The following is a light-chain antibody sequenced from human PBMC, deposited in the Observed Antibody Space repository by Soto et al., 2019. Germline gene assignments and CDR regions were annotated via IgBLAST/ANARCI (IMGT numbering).Light chain of an antibody. CDR1: QSVSSNY. CDR2: SAS. V-gene: IGKV3-20*01. Sequence: EIVLTQSPGTLSLSPGERVTLSCRASQSVSSNYLAWYQQKPGQPPRLLIYSASSRATGIPDRFSGSGSGTDFTLNINRLEPEDFAVYYCQQYGGSPRVTFGGGTKVEIK. J-gene: IGKJ4*01. CDR3: QQYGGSPRVT.